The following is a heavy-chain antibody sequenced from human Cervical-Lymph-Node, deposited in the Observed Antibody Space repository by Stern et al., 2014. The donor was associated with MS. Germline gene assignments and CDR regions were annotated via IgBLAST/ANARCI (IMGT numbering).Heavy chain of an antibody. CDR1: GFTFCSYW. CDR3: ARDRKMPGTYYFDY. Sequence: EVQLVESGGGLVQPGWSLRLSCAASGFTFCSYWMSWVRQAPVKGLAWVANIKQDEREKHNVDSVKGRFTTYREHAKNSPALQRNSLRAEDTAVYYCARDRKMPGTYYFDYWGQGTLVTVSS. V-gene: IGHV3-7*03. J-gene: IGHJ4*02. CDR2: IKQDEREK. D-gene: IGHD1-26*01.